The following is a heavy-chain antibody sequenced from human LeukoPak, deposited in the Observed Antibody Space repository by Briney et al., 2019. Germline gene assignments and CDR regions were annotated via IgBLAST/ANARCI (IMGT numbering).Heavy chain of an antibody. CDR1: GFAFSSHD. J-gene: IGHJ3*01. V-gene: IGHV3-30*02. Sequence: GGSLRLSCAASGFAFSSHDMDWVRQAPGKGLEWVAFIRYDGSDQYYADSVKGRFTISRDNSKNTLYLQMNSLRIEDTAIYYCAKLHCSGDTCCRPRNDAFDLWGQGTMVSVSS. CDR3: AKLHCSGDTCCRPRNDAFDL. D-gene: IGHD2-15*01. CDR2: IRYDGSDQ.